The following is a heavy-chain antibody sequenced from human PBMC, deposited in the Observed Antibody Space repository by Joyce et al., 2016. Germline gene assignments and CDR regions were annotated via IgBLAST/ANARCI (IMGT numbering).Heavy chain of an antibody. V-gene: IGHV3-21*01. D-gene: IGHD4-11*01. CDR1: GFIFSSYS. Sequence: EVQLVESGGGLVKPGESLRLSCTAAGFIFSSYSMTWVRQAPGKGLECVSSNSRDNTYIFHADSVKGRFTISRDNARNSLYLQMNSLRAEDTAVYYCARDVLTTVTKAYGYWGQGTLVAVSS. CDR3: ARDVLTTVTKAYGY. CDR2: NSRDNTYI. J-gene: IGHJ4*02.